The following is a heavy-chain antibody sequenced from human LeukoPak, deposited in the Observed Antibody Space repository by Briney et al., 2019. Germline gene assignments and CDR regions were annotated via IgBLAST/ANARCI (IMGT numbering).Heavy chain of an antibody. J-gene: IGHJ6*02. Sequence: PSETLSLTCTVSGGSISSSSYYWGWIRQPPGKGLEWIGSIYYSGSTHYNPSLKSRVTILVDTSKNQFSLKLSSVTAADTAVYYCARHGIQLWSHYYYYGMDVWGQGTTVTVSS. CDR3: ARHGIQLWSHYYYYGMDV. V-gene: IGHV4-39*07. D-gene: IGHD5-18*01. CDR1: GGSISSSSYY. CDR2: IYYSGST.